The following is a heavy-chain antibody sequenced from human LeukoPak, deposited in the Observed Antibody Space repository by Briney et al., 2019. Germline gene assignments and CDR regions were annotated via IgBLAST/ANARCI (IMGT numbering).Heavy chain of an antibody. Sequence: GGSLRLSCAASGFTFSSYAMSCVRQAPGEGLGWVSAISGSGGSTYYAASVKGRFTISRDNSKNTLYLQMNSLRAEDTAVYYCARTSHKRSAFYYYYYYMDVWGKGTTVTVSS. CDR1: GFTFSSYA. CDR2: ISGSGGST. V-gene: IGHV3-23*01. CDR3: ARTSHKRSAFYYYYYYMDV. J-gene: IGHJ6*03. D-gene: IGHD2-2*01.